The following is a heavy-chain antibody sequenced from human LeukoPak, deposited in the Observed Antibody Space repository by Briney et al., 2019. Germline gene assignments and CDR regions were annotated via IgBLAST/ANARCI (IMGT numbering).Heavy chain of an antibody. D-gene: IGHD2-2*01. Sequence: GGSLRLSCAASGFTFSSYEMSWVRQAPGKGLEWVSYISSSGSTIYYADSVKGRFTISRDNAKNSLYLQMNSLRAEDTAVYYCTRPEGYCSSTSCHDAFDIWGQGTMVTVSS. CDR2: ISSSGSTI. CDR1: GFTFSSYE. CDR3: TRPEGYCSSTSCHDAFDI. J-gene: IGHJ3*02. V-gene: IGHV3-48*03.